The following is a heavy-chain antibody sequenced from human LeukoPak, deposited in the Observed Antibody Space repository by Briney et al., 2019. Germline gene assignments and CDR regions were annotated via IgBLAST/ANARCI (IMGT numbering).Heavy chain of an antibody. CDR2: IYSGGST. CDR3: ASSRAVAGLIDY. D-gene: IGHD6-19*01. CDR1: GFTVSSNY. Sequence: GGSLRLSCAASGFTVSSNYMSWVRQAPGKGLEWVSVIYSGGSTYYADSVKGRFTISRDNSKNTLYLQMNSLRAEDTAVYYCASSRAVAGLIDYWGQGTLVTVSS. J-gene: IGHJ4*02. V-gene: IGHV3-66*01.